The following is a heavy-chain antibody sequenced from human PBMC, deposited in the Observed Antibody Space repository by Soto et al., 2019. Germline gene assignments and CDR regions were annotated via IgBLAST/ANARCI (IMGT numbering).Heavy chain of an antibody. J-gene: IGHJ6*02. V-gene: IGHV3-23*01. CDR2: ISGSGGST. D-gene: IGHD3-22*01. CDR3: AKDSYYYDSSGYPHYYYYGMDV. Sequence: GGPLRLSCAASGFTVSSNYMSWVRQAPGKGLEWVSAISGSGGSTYYADSVKGRFTISRDKSKNTLYLQMNSLRAEDTAVYYCAKDSYYYDSSGYPHYYYYGMDVWGQGTTVTVSS. CDR1: GFTVSSNY.